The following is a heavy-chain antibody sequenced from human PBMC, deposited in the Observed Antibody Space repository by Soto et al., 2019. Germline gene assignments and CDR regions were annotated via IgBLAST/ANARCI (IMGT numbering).Heavy chain of an antibody. CDR2: ISPFNGTA. D-gene: IGHD1-1*01. CDR3: ARDVQNTNWFDP. CDR1: GYTFTSYG. V-gene: IGHV1-69*13. Sequence: ASVKVSCKASGYTFTSYGISWVRQAPGQGLEWMGGISPFNGTANYAQKFQGRVTITADESTSTAYMELSSLRSEDTAVYYCARDVQNTNWFDPWGQGTLVTVSS. J-gene: IGHJ5*02.